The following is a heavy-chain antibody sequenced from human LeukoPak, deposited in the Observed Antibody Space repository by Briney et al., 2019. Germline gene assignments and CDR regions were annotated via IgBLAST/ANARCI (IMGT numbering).Heavy chain of an antibody. CDR3: ARDFSALYCSSTSCHKGWYFDY. J-gene: IGHJ4*02. CDR2: ISYDGSNK. CDR1: GFTFSSYA. D-gene: IGHD2-2*02. V-gene: IGHV3-30*04. Sequence: GGSLRLSCAASGFTFSSYAMHWVRQAPGKGLEWVAVISYDGSNKYYADSVKGRFTISRDNSKNTLYLQMNSLRAEDTAVYYCARDFSALYCSSTSCHKGWYFDYWGQGTLVTVSS.